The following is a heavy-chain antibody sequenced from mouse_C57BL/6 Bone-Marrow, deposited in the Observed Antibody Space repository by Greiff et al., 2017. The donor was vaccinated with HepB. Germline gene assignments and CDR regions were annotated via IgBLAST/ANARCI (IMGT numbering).Heavy chain of an antibody. D-gene: IGHD1-1*01. J-gene: IGHJ4*01. V-gene: IGHV2-9-1*01. CDR1: GFSLTSYA. CDR2: IWTGGGT. Sequence: VKLMESGPGLVAPSQSLSITCTVSGFSLTSYAISWVRQPPGKGLEWLGVIWTGGGTNYNSAPKSRLSISKDNSKSQVFLKMNSLQTNDTARYYCARCAITTVVASPYSAMDYWGQGTSVTVSS. CDR3: ARCAITTVVASPYSAMDY.